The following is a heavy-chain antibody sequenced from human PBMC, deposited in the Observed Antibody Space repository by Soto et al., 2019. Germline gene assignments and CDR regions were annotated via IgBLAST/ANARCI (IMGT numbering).Heavy chain of an antibody. J-gene: IGHJ4*02. D-gene: IGHD3-16*01. CDR1: GFTFSSYW. CDR2: IDEYGNTI. Sequence: EVQLVESGGGLVQPGGSLRLSCAASGFTFSSYWMHWVRQVPGKGLVWVSRIDEYGNTINYADPVRGRFTISRDNAKNTLYLEMNSRRAEDTVLYYCTRDIGGRGGYWGQGTLVTVSS. CDR3: TRDIGGRGGY. V-gene: IGHV3-74*01.